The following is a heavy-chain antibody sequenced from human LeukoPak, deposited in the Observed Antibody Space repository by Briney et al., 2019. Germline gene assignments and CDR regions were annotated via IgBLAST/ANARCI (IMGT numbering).Heavy chain of an antibody. Sequence: ASVKVSCKVSGYTLTELSMHWVRQAPGKGLEWMGGFDPEDGETIYAQKFQGRVTMTEDTSTDTAYMELSSLRSEDTAVYYCATDSNMVRGVLHAEFDPWGQGTLVTVSS. CDR2: FDPEDGET. CDR1: GYTLTELS. V-gene: IGHV1-24*01. D-gene: IGHD3-10*01. J-gene: IGHJ5*02. CDR3: ATDSNMVRGVLHAEFDP.